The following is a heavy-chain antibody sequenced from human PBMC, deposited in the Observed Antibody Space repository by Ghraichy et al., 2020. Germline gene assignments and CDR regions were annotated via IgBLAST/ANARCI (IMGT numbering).Heavy chain of an antibody. V-gene: IGHV3-33*01. CDR1: GFTFSSYG. CDR2: IWYDGTNK. J-gene: IGHJ4*02. CDR3: ARDLNVRATTFFDY. Sequence: GGSLRLSCAASGFTFSSYGMDWVRQAPGKGLEWVAVIWYDGTNKYYADSVKGRFTISRDNSKNTLYLQMNSLRAEDTAVYYCARDLNVRATTFFDYWGQGTLVTVSS. D-gene: IGHD1-26*01.